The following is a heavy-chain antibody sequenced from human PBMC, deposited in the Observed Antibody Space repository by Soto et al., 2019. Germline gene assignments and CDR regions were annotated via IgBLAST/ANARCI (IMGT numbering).Heavy chain of an antibody. CDR3: ARLQIEVAGTN. V-gene: IGHV1-2*02. D-gene: IGHD6-19*01. Sequence: ASVKVSCKASGYTFSDYYMHWVRQAPGQGLEWMGWINANSGGTTYAQKFQGRVTMTRDTSISTAYMELSRLSSDDTAIYYCARLQIEVAGTNWGQGTLVTAPQ. J-gene: IGHJ4*02. CDR1: GYTFSDYY. CDR2: INANSGGT.